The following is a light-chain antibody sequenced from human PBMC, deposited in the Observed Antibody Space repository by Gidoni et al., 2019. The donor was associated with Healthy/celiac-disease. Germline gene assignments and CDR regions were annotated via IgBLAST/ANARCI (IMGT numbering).Light chain of an antibody. CDR1: QSVSSSY. J-gene: IGKJ1*01. V-gene: IGKV3-20*01. Sequence: EIVLTQSPGTLSLSPGERATLSCRASQSVSSSYLAWYQQKPGHAPRLLIYGASSRATGIPDSFSGSGSGTAFTLTISRLEPEDFAVYYCQQYGSSPQTFGQGTKVEIK. CDR2: GAS. CDR3: QQYGSSPQT.